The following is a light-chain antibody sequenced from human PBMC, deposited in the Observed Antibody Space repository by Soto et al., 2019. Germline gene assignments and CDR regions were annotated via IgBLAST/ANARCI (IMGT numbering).Light chain of an antibody. V-gene: IGKV2-28*01. CDR1: QSLLLSNGKNY. CDR2: LGT. CDR3: MQALQTPYT. Sequence: DIVMTQSPLLLPATPGEAASISCRSSQSLLLSNGKNYLDWYLQKPGQSPQLLIYLGTNRASGVPDRFSVSGSGADFTLKISRVETEDVGVYYCMQALQTPYTFGQGTKLELK. J-gene: IGKJ2*01.